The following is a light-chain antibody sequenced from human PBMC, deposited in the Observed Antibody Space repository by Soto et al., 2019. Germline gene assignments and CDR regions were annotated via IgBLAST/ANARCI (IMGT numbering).Light chain of an antibody. CDR3: QQYGSSGT. V-gene: IGKV3-20*01. CDR1: QSVSSSH. Sequence: EVVVTQSPGTLSLSPGERATLSCRASQSVSSSHLAWYQQKPGQAPRLLIYGASNRATGIPDRFSGSGSGTDFTLTISRLEPEDFAVYYCQQYGSSGTFGQGTKVDIK. CDR2: GAS. J-gene: IGKJ1*01.